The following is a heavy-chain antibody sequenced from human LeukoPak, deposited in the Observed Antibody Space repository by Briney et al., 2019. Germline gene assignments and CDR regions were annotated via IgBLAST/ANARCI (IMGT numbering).Heavy chain of an antibody. D-gene: IGHD5-12*01. Sequence: GGSLRLSCAASGFTFSSYEMNWVRQAPGKGLEWVGFIRSKSNGGTTHYAASVEGRFTISRDDSNSNAYLQMNSLKTEDTAVYYCVRDYRYAGHESVYWGQGTLVTVSS. CDR2: IRSKSNGGTT. CDR3: VRDYRYAGHESVY. V-gene: IGHV3-49*04. J-gene: IGHJ4*02. CDR1: GFTFSSYE.